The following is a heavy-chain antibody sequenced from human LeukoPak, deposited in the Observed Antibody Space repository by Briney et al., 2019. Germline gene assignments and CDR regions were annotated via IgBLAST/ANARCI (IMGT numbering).Heavy chain of an antibody. J-gene: IGHJ4*02. CDR3: ARNVPLTGSYYFDY. CDR1: GYTFTNYG. Sequence: ASVKVSCKASGYTFTNYGISWMRQAPGQGLEWMGWINPNSGGTNYAQKFQGRVTMTRDTSISTAYMELSRLRSDDTAVYYCARNVPLTGSYYFDYWGQGTLVTVSS. D-gene: IGHD3-9*01. V-gene: IGHV1-2*02. CDR2: INPNSGGT.